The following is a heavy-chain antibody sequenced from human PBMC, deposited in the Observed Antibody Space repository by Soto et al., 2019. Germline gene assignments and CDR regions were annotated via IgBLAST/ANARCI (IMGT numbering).Heavy chain of an antibody. Sequence: PSETLSLTCAVSGGSISSCGYSWSWIRQPPGKGLEWIGYIYHSGSTYYNPSLKSRVTISVDRSKNQFSLKLSSVTAADTAVYYCARGATVVTHATSFDYWGQGTLVTVSS. V-gene: IGHV4-30-2*01. CDR1: GGSISSCGYS. CDR3: ARGATVVTHATSFDY. D-gene: IGHD4-17*01. J-gene: IGHJ4*02. CDR2: IYHSGST.